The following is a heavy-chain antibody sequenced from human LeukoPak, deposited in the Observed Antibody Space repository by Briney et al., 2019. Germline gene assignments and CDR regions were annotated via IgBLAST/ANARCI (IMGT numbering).Heavy chain of an antibody. CDR1: GGSISSYY. D-gene: IGHD6-13*01. Sequence: PSETLSFTCTVSGGSISSYYWSWIRQPPGKGLEWIGYIYYSGSTNYNPSLKSRVTISVDTSKNQFSLKLRSVTAADTAVYYCARISSSNWYNERGAFDVWGQGTMVTVSS. V-gene: IGHV4-59*01. CDR2: IYYSGST. J-gene: IGHJ3*01. CDR3: ARISSSNWYNERGAFDV.